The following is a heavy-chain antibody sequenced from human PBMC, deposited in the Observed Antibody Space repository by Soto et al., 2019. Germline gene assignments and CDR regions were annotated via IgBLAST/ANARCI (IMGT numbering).Heavy chain of an antibody. J-gene: IGHJ4*02. Sequence: ASVKVSCKASGGTFSSYAISWVRQAPGQGLEWMGGIIPIFGTANYAQKFQGRVTITADESTSTAYMELNSLRSEDKAVYYCARGRNYYDSSGYYYERPFDYWGQGTLVTVSS. CDR3: ARGRNYYDSSGYYYERPFDY. D-gene: IGHD3-22*01. CDR1: GGTFSSYA. V-gene: IGHV1-69*13. CDR2: IIPIFGTA.